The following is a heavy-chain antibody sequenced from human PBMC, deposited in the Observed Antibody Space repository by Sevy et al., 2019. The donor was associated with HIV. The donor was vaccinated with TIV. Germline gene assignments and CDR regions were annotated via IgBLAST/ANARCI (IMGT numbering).Heavy chain of an antibody. D-gene: IGHD3-10*01. CDR1: GFTFSSYS. J-gene: IGHJ4*02. V-gene: IGHV3-21*01. Sequence: GGSLRLSCAASGFTFSSYSMNWVRQAPGKGLEWVSSIGSSSSYIYYAASVKGRFTISRDNAKNSLYLQINSLRAEDTVVYYCARDVYGSGGYALDYRDQGTLVTVSS. CDR2: IGSSSSYI. CDR3: ARDVYGSGGYALDY.